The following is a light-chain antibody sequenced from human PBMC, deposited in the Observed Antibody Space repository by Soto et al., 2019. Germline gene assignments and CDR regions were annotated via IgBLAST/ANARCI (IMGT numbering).Light chain of an antibody. CDR2: GAS. Sequence: EIVMTQSPATLSVSPGEGATLSCRASHGIGTALAWYQQKPGQTPRLLMYGASIRATGVPARFSGSASGTEFTLTITSLQSEDFAVYYCQHYSDWPLIFGGGTKVESK. CDR1: HGIGTA. J-gene: IGKJ4*01. V-gene: IGKV3-15*01. CDR3: QHYSDWPLI.